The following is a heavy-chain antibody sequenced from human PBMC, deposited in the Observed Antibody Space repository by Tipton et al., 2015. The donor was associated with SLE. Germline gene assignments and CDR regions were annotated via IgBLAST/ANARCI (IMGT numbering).Heavy chain of an antibody. CDR2: INHNGST. Sequence: TLSLTCAVYGGSFRGYYWSWIRQPPGKGLEWIGEINHNGSTNYNSSLKSRVTMSVDTSKNQFSLKLSSVTAADTAVYYCARGILEPGDYWGQGTLVTVSS. CDR1: GGSFRGYY. D-gene: IGHD1-1*01. J-gene: IGHJ4*02. CDR3: ARGILEPGDY. V-gene: IGHV4-34*01.